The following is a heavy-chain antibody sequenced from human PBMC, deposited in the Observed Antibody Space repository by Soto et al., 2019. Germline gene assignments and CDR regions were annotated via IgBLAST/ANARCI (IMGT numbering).Heavy chain of an antibody. CDR1: GVTLDDDT. V-gene: IGHV3-43*01. D-gene: IGHD6-13*01. Sequence: GGSLKHSCAGSGVTLDDDTMHWVRQAPGKGLEWVSLSSCDGGSTYYADSVKGRFTISRDNSKNSLYLQMNSLRTEDTALYYCAKDSQGFYSSSWFDYWGQGTLVTVSS. CDR3: AKDSQGFYSSSWFDY. J-gene: IGHJ4*02. CDR2: SSCDGGST.